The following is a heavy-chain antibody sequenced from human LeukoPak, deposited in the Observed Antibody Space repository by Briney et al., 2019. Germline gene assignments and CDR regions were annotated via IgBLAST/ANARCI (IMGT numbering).Heavy chain of an antibody. CDR3: ARRGYYYDSSGYYPYYFDY. CDR1: GYTFTSYG. CDR2: ISTYNGNT. D-gene: IGHD3-22*01. Sequence: ASVKVSCKASGYTFTSYGISWVRQAPGQGLEWMGWISTYNGNTNYAQNLQGRVTMTTDTSTSTAYMALRSLRSDDTAVYYCARRGYYYDSSGYYPYYFDYWGQGTLVTVSS. J-gene: IGHJ4*02. V-gene: IGHV1-18*01.